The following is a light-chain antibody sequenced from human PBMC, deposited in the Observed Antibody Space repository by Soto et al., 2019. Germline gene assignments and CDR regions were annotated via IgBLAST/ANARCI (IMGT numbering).Light chain of an antibody. J-gene: IGLJ1*01. CDR1: SSDVGFYNY. Sequence: QSVLTQPASVSGSPGQSITISCTGTSSDVGFYNYVSWYQQNPGKAPKLMIYEVRTRHSGVSNRYSGSKSGNLASLTTSGRQAEYEDDYYCSSVTHTDNLVFGTGTKVTVL. CDR2: EVR. CDR3: SSVTHTDNLV. V-gene: IGLV2-14*01.